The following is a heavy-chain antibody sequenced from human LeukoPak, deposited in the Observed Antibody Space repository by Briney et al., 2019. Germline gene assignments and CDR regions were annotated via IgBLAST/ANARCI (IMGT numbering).Heavy chain of an antibody. Sequence: GGSLRLSYAASGFTFSNAWMSWVRQAPGKGLEWVGRIKSKTDGGTTDYAAPVKGRFTISRDDSKNTLYLQMNSLKTEDTAVYYCTTSMGYFDWLLFDYWGQGTLVTVSS. CDR3: TTSMGYFDWLLFDY. CDR1: GFTFSNAW. V-gene: IGHV3-15*01. J-gene: IGHJ4*02. CDR2: IKSKTDGGTT. D-gene: IGHD3-9*01.